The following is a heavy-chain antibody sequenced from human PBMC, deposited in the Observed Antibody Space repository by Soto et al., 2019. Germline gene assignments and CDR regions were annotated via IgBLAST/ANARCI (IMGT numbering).Heavy chain of an antibody. V-gene: IGHV4-34*01. CDR1: GGSFSGYY. D-gene: IGHD5-12*01. CDR3: AREVVATFRFGPRYYYGMDV. CDR2: INHSGST. Sequence: QVQLQQWGAGLLKPSETLSLTCAVYGGSFSGYYWSWIRQPPGKGLEWIGEINHSGSTNYNPSLKSRVTISVDTSKNQFSLKLRSVTAADTAVYYCAREVVATFRFGPRYYYGMDVWGQGTTVTVSS. J-gene: IGHJ6*02.